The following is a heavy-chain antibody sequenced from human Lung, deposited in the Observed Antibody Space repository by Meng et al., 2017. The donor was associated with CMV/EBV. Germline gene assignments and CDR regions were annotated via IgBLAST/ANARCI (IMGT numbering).Heavy chain of an antibody. J-gene: IGHJ5*02. D-gene: IGHD7-27*01. CDR3: ARTRKTNSGAGPENS. V-gene: IGHV1-2*02. CDR1: GYPFTDYF. CDR2: IIPNSGGT. Sequence: ASVKVSXKASGYPFTDYFVHWVRQAPGQGLEWMAYIIPNSGGTSYAQKFQGRVTVTRDTSVSTAYMELRNLKSDDTAVYYCARTRKTNSGAGPENSWGQGTLVXVSS.